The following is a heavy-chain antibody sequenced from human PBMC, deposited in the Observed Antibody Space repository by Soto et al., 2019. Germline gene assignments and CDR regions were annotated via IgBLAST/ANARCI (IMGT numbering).Heavy chain of an antibody. Sequence: ASVKVSCKASGYTFTSYAMHWVRQAPGQRLEWMGWINAGNGNTKYSQKFQGRVTITRDTSASTAYMELSSLRSEDTAVYYCARVAATKEKPPHFDYWGHVTLVTVSS. CDR1: GYTFTSYA. CDR3: ARVAATKEKPPHFDY. V-gene: IGHV1-3*01. J-gene: IGHJ4*01. CDR2: INAGNGNT. D-gene: IGHD2-15*01.